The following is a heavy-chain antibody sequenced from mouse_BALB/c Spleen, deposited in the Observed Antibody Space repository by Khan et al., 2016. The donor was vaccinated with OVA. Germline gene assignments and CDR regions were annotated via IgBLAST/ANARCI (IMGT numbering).Heavy chain of an antibody. Sequence: EVQLQQSGTVLTRPGSSVKMSCKTSGYSFTNYLIHWVKQRPGQGLEWIGDIYPGNSETTYNQKFKDKAKLTAATSASTAYMELSSLTNEDFAVYYCTRGGYSSFAYWGQGTLVTVSA. V-gene: IGHV1-5*01. J-gene: IGHJ3*01. CDR3: TRGGYSSFAY. D-gene: IGHD2-12*01. CDR2: IYPGNSET. CDR1: GYSFTNYL.